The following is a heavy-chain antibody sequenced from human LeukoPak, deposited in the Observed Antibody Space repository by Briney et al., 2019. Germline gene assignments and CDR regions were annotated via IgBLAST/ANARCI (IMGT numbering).Heavy chain of an antibody. J-gene: IGHJ4*02. Sequence: SGGSLRLSCAASGFTFDDYAMHWVRQAPGKGLEWVAVISYDGSNKYYADSVKGRFTISRDNSKNTLYLQMNSLRAEDTAVYYCARDLGGGVAGDYWGQGTLVTVSS. D-gene: IGHD6-19*01. CDR3: ARDLGGGVAGDY. V-gene: IGHV3-30-3*01. CDR2: ISYDGSNK. CDR1: GFTFDDYA.